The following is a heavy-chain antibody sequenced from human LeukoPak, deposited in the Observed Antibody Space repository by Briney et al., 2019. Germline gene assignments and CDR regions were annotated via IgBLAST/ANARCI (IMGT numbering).Heavy chain of an antibody. Sequence: PSETLSLTCTVSGGSISSGDYYWSWIRQPPGKGLEWIGYIYYSGSTYYNPSLKSRVTISVDTSKNQFSLKLSSVTVADTAIYYCARQYYYEKFDHWGQGTLVTVSS. V-gene: IGHV4-30-4*08. CDR1: GGSISSGDYY. CDR2: IYYSGST. CDR3: ARQYYYEKFDH. J-gene: IGHJ4*02. D-gene: IGHD3-22*01.